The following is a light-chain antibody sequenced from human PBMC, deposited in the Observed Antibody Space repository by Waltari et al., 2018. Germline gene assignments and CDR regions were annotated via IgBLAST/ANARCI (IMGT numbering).Light chain of an antibody. CDR2: DVN. J-gene: IGLJ2*01. CDR1: SSDVGISYN. Sequence: QSALTQPASVSGSPGQSITISCTGTSSDVGISYNVSWYQQHPATAPELMIYDVNKRPCGVCYRVSGSKSGNTASLTISGLQAEDEADYFCSSYTSISTPVVFGGGTRLTVL. V-gene: IGLV2-14*01. CDR3: SSYTSISTPVV.